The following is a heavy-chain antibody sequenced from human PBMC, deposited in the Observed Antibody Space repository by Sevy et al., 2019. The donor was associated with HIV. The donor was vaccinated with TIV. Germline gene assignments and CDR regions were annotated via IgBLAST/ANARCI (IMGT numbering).Heavy chain of an antibody. Sequence: ASVKVSCKASGGSFSNFPVSWVRQAPGQGLEWMGMIISKFGTTDYAQKFQGRVTITADESTTTAYMELTSLRSEDTAVDYCASEIPDYVSGYYSVDAFDIWGQGTKVTVSS. CDR1: GGSFSNFP. J-gene: IGHJ3*02. V-gene: IGHV1-69*13. CDR2: IISKFGTT. CDR3: ASEIPDYVSGYYSVDAFDI. D-gene: IGHD3-22*01.